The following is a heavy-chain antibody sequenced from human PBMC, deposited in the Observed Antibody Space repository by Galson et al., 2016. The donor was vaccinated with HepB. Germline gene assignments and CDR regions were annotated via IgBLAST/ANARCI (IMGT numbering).Heavy chain of an antibody. V-gene: IGHV3-48*01. CDR3: ARDDETYGDPDF. CDR2: ISSSSNSM. Sequence: SLRLSCAASGFIFNSYSMNWVRQAPGKGLEWISYISSSSNSMYYADSVKGRFTISRDNAKKSLFLQMNSLRVEDTAVYYCARDDETYGDPDFWGQGTLVTVSS. J-gene: IGHJ4*02. D-gene: IGHD4-17*01. CDR1: GFIFNSYS.